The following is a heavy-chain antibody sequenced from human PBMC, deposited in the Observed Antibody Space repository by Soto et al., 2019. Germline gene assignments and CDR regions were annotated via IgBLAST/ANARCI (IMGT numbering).Heavy chain of an antibody. D-gene: IGHD5-12*01. J-gene: IGHJ6*03. CDR1: GFTFSSDG. CDR3: ARVPYSGYDPYYYYYYMDV. Sequence: QVQLVESGGGVVQPGRSLRLSCAASGFTFSSDGMHWVRQAPGKGLEWVAVIWYDGSNKYYADSVKGRFTISRDNSKNTLYLQMNSLRAEDTAVYYCARVPYSGYDPYYYYYYMDVWGKGTTVTVSS. V-gene: IGHV3-33*01. CDR2: IWYDGSNK.